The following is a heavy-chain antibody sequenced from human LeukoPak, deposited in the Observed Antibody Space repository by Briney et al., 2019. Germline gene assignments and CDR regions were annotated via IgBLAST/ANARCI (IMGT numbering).Heavy chain of an antibody. CDR2: ISSSSSYI. CDR1: GFTYSSYS. J-gene: IGHJ4*02. D-gene: IGHD3-22*01. V-gene: IGHV3-21*01. Sequence: KPGGSLRLSCAASGFTYSSYSMNWVRQAPGKGLEWVSSISSSSSYIYYADSVKGRFTISRDNAKNSLYLQMNSLRAEDTAVYYCAREVYYYDSSGYGLWGQGTLVTVSS. CDR3: AREVYYYDSSGYGL.